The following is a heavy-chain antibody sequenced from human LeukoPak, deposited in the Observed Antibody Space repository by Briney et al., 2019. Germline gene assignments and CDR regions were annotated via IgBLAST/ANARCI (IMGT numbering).Heavy chain of an antibody. V-gene: IGHV4-34*01. CDR2: INHSGGT. D-gene: IGHD3-3*01. Sequence: SETLSLTCAVYGGSFSGYHWSWIRQPPGKGLEWIGEINHSGGTNYNPSLKSRVTISVDTSKNQFSLKLTSVTAADTAVYYCARGYYDFWSGYYHYFDYWGQGTLVTVSS. CDR1: GGSFSGYH. CDR3: ARGYYDFWSGYYHYFDY. J-gene: IGHJ4*02.